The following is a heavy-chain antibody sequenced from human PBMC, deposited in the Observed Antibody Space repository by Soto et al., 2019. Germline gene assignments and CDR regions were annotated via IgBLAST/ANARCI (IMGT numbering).Heavy chain of an antibody. CDR2: ISWNGGST. D-gene: IGHD1-26*01. J-gene: IGHJ4*02. V-gene: IGHV3-20*04. CDR3: ARDRGSWFDY. CDR1: GFTFDDYG. Sequence: VQLVESGGSAVRPGGSLRLSCAASGFTFDDYGMSWVRQAPGKGLEWVSAISWNGGSTSYADSVKGRFTISRDNAKNSLYLQMNSLSAEDTALYSCARDRGSWFDYWGQGTLVSVSS.